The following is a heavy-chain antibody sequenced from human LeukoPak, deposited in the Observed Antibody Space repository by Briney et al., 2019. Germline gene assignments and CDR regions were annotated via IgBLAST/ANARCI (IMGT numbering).Heavy chain of an antibody. CDR2: ISPSGGAA. CDR3: ARGGVVGAPNNWFDP. CDR1: RYTFTSYY. Sequence: ASVKVSCKASRYTFTSYYMHWVRQAPGQGLEWLGIISPSGGAASYAQRFQGRVTMTRDTSTSTVYMELSSLRSEDTAVYYCARGGVVGAPNNWFDPWGQGTLVTDSS. V-gene: IGHV1-46*01. D-gene: IGHD1-26*01. J-gene: IGHJ5*02.